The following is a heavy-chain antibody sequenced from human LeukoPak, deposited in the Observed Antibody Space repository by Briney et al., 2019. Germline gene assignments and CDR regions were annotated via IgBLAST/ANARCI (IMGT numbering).Heavy chain of an antibody. CDR1: GFTFSSFG. CDR3: AKDLMSIKALIPWDY. V-gene: IGHV3-30*02. CDR2: IRNDGDVI. Sequence: PGGSLRLSCEASGFTFSSFGMHWVRQAPGKGLEWVAFIRNDGDVIYYAESVKGRFTISRDNSKNTVYLQLNSLRAEDTAVYYCAKDLMSIKALIPWDYWGQGTLVTVSP. D-gene: IGHD2-21*01. J-gene: IGHJ4*02.